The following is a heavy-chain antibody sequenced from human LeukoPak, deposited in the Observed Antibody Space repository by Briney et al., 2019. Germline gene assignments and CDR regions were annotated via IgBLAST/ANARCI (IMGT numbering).Heavy chain of an antibody. D-gene: IGHD1-26*01. CDR3: ARVGGTYWVDF. CDR2: ISSSSTI. Sequence: PGGSLRLSCAASGFTFSSYSMNWVRQAPGKGLEWVSYISSSSTIYYADSVKGRFTISRDNAKNSLYLQMNSLRDEDTAVYYCARVGGTYWVDFWGQGTLVTVSS. V-gene: IGHV3-48*02. J-gene: IGHJ4*02. CDR1: GFTFSSYS.